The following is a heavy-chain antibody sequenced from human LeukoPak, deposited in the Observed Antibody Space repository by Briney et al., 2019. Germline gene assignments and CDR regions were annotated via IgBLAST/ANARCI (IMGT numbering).Heavy chain of an antibody. J-gene: IGHJ4*02. V-gene: IGHV1-18*01. CDR2: ISPYNGNT. Sequence: ASVKVSCKSSGYTFIRYGFSWVRQAPGQGLEWMGWISPYNGNTKYPQNLQGRITMTTDTSTSTAYMELRSLTSDDTAVYYCAREESIGSFQFLHDYWGQGTLVTVSS. D-gene: IGHD1-26*01. CDR1: GYTFIRYG. CDR3: AREESIGSFQFLHDY.